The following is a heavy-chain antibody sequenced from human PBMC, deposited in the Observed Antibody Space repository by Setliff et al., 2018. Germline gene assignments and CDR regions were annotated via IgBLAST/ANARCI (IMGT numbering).Heavy chain of an antibody. CDR2: ISSSSSTI. D-gene: IGHD2-21*01. CDR3: ARGVIPGSY. J-gene: IGHJ4*02. CDR1: GFSFTTYS. Sequence: GGSLRLSCAASGFSFTTYSMNWVRQAPGKGLEWVSYISSSSSTIYYADSVKGRFTVSRDNAKNSLYLQMDSLRVEDTAVYYCARGVIPGSYWGQGTLVTVSS. V-gene: IGHV3-48*04.